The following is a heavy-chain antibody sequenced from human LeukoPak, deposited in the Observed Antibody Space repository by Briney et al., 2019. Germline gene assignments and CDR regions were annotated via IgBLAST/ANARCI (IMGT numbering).Heavy chain of an antibody. CDR2: ISSSSSYI. V-gene: IGHV3-21*01. CDR1: GFTFSIYS. Sequence: PGGSLRLSCATSGFTFSIYSMNWVRQAPGKGLEWVSSISSSSSYIYYADSVKGRFTISRDNAKNSLYLQMNSLRAEDTAVYYCARSIAVAGSAGGWGQGTLVTVSS. D-gene: IGHD6-19*01. J-gene: IGHJ4*02. CDR3: ARSIAVAGSAGG.